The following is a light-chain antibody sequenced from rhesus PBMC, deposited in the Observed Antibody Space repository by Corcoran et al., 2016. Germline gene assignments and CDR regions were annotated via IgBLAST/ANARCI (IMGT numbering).Light chain of an antibody. CDR2: LGS. J-gene: IGKJ2*01. CDR1: QSLLHSNGYTY. CDR3: LQDIQLPPS. V-gene: IGKV2-78*01. Sequence: DIVMTQTPLSLPVTPGEPASISCRSSQSLLHSNGYTYLFWYLQKPGHSPLLLIYLGSNRASGVPERFIGSGSGTDFTLKISRVEAEDVVVYYCLQDIQLPPSFGQGTKVEIK.